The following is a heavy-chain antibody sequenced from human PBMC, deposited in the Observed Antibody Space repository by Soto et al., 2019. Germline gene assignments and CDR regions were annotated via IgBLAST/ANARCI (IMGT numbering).Heavy chain of an antibody. V-gene: IGHV4-59*08. CDR1: GGSISSYY. J-gene: IGHJ2*01. CDR3: ARRGGCSGGSCYPLNWYFDL. Sequence: QVQLQESGPGLVKPSETLSLTCTVSGGSISSYYWSWIRQPPGKGLEWIGYIYYSGSTNYNPSLKSRVTISVDTSKNQFSLKLSSVTAADTAMYYCARRGGCSGGSCYPLNWYFDLWGRGTLVTVSS. D-gene: IGHD2-15*01. CDR2: IYYSGST.